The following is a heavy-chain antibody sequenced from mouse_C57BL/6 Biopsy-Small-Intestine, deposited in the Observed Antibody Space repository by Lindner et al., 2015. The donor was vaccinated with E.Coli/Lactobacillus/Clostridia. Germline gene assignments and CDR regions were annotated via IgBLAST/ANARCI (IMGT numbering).Heavy chain of an antibody. J-gene: IGHJ2*01. V-gene: IGHV1-31*01. CDR3: VRDFGFHFDY. D-gene: IGHD2-2*01. CDR1: GYSFTGYY. Sequence: VQLQESGPELVKPGASVKISCKASGYSFTGYYMQWVKQSHGNILDWIGYIYPYNGLSSYNQKFKGKATLTADKFSNTAYMQLSSLTYEDSAVYYCVRDFGFHFDYWGQGTTLTVSS. CDR2: IYPYNGLS.